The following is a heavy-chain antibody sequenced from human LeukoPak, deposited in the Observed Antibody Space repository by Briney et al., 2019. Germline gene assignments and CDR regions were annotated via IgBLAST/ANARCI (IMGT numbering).Heavy chain of an antibody. CDR3: ARGPSTSYSLDY. CDR1: GGSFSGYY. D-gene: IGHD3-10*01. CDR2: INHSGST. J-gene: IGHJ4*02. Sequence: PSETLSLTCAVYGGSFSGYYWSWIRQPPGKGLEWIGEINHSGSTNYNPSLKSRVTISVDTSKNQFSLKLSSVTAADTAVYYCARGPSTSYSLDYWGRGTLVTVSS. V-gene: IGHV4-34*01.